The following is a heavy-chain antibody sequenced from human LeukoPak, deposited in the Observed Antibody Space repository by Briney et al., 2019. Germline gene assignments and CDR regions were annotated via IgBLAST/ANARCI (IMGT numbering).Heavy chain of an antibody. J-gene: IGHJ4*02. CDR1: GFTFSSYW. V-gene: IGHV3-7*01. Sequence: PGGSLRLSCAASGFTFSSYWMGWVRQAPGKGLEWVANIKQDGSEKYYVDSVKGRFTISRDNAKNSLYLQMNSLRAEDTAVYYCARLGFYDYVWGSYRYPDYWGQGTLVTVSS. D-gene: IGHD3-16*02. CDR2: IKQDGSEK. CDR3: ARLGFYDYVWGSYRYPDY.